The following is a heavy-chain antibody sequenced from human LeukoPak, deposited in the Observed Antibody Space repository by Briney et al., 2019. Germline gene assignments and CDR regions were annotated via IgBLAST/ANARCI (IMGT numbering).Heavy chain of an antibody. CDR1: GFTFSSYA. V-gene: IGHV4-34*01. D-gene: IGHD2-21*02. Sequence: PGGSLRLSCAASGFTFSSYAMSWVRQAPGKGLEWIGEINHSGSTNYNPSLKSRVTISVDTSKDQFSLKLSSVTAADTAVYYCAREVTAEAFDIWGQGTMVTVSS. CDR3: AREVTAEAFDI. J-gene: IGHJ3*02. CDR2: INHSGST.